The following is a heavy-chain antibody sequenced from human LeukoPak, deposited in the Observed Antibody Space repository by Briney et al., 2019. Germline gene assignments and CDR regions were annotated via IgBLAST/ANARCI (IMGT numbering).Heavy chain of an antibody. V-gene: IGHV4-4*07. Sequence: SGTPSLTRTVPCGSLSRYLWRWVPPPARKGLGWVGRLYTSGSTNYNPSLKSRVTMSVDTSKNQFSLKLSSVAAADTAVYYCARACSGWYRQKYYFDYWGQGTLVTVSS. D-gene: IGHD6-19*01. CDR2: LYTSGST. CDR1: CGSLSRYL. J-gene: IGHJ4*02. CDR3: ARACSGWYRQKYYFDY.